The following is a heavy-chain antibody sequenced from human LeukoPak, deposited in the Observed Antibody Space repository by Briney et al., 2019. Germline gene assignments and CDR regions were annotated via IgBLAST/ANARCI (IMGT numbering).Heavy chain of an antibody. J-gene: IGHJ5*02. CDR2: IYNSGSG. CDR3: ARHYYGSGSWNWFDP. CDR1: GGSISGYY. D-gene: IGHD3-10*01. V-gene: IGHV4-59*08. Sequence: SETLSLTCSVSGGSISGYYLSWIRQPPGKGLEWIGYIYNSGSGNYNPSLMSRVTIAVETSKNQFSLKLTSVTAADTAVYYCARHYYGSGSWNWFDPWGQGTLVTVSS.